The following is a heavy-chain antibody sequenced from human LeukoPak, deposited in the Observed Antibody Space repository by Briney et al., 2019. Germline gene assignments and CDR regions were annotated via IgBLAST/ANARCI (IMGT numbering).Heavy chain of an antibody. CDR1: GFTFSSYA. J-gene: IGHJ4*02. D-gene: IGHD5-24*01. CDR3: ASPPDGYNYYAFDY. V-gene: IGHV3-30*04. Sequence: GRSLRLSCAASGFTFSSYAMHWVRQAPGKGLEGGAVISYDGSKKYYADSVKGRFTISRDNSKNTLYLQMNSLRAEDTAVYYCASPPDGYNYYAFDYWGKGTLVTVSS. CDR2: ISYDGSKK.